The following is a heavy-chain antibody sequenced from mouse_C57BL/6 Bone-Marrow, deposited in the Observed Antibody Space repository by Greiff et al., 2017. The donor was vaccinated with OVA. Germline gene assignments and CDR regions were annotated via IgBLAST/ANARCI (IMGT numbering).Heavy chain of an antibody. CDR1: GYTFTSYW. CDR3: AREGSSYRDY. J-gene: IGHJ2*01. Sequence: QVQLQQSGAELVKPGASVKLSCKASGYTFTSYWMHWVKQRPGQGLEWIGMIHPNSGSTNYNEKFKSKATLTVDKSSSTAYMQLSSLTSEDSAVYYCAREGSSYRDYWGQGTTLTVSS. CDR2: IHPNSGST. V-gene: IGHV1-64*01. D-gene: IGHD1-1*01.